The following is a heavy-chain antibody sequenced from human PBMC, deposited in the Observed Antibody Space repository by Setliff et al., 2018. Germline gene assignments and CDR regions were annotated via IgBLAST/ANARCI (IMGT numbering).Heavy chain of an antibody. D-gene: IGHD4-17*01. Sequence: SETLSLTCAVSGGSFSGYYWSWIRQPPGKRLAWIGEIIHSWSTYYNPSLRSRVTISLDTSKNQFSPKLTSVTATDTAVYYFAGGRRYDYGWDFDYWGQGTLVTV. CDR2: IIHSWST. CDR3: AGGRRYDYGWDFDY. CDR1: GGSFSGYY. J-gene: IGHJ4*02. V-gene: IGHV4-34*01.